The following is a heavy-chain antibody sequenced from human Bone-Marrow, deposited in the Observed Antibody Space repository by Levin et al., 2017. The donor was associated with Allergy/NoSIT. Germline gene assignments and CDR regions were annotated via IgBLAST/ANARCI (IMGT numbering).Heavy chain of an antibody. Sequence: SQTLSLTCTISGVSMTNYYWTWVRQSPRKGLEWIGYISDSGTTKYNPSLKSRLTISIDTSKNQFSLKLASVTAMDTARYFCVRAGYCSGGSCYGGEDYMDVWGKGTTVAVSS. CDR3: VRAGYCSGGSCYGGEDYMDV. V-gene: IGHV4-59*01. D-gene: IGHD2-15*01. CDR1: GVSMTNYY. J-gene: IGHJ6*03. CDR2: ISDSGTT.